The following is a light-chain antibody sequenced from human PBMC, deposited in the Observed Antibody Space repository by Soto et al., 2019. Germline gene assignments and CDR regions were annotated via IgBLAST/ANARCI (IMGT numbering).Light chain of an antibody. CDR1: QSCLYSSNNKNY. V-gene: IGKV4-1*01. J-gene: IGKJ4*01. CDR2: WAS. CDR3: QQYYSAPLT. Sequence: DVVMTQSPTYLAVSLGEKGTIDCKSSQSCLYSSNNKNYLAWYQQRPGQPPKLLIYWASTREFGVPDRFSGSGSGTDFTLTISSLQAEDVAVYYCQQYYSAPLTFAGGTKVAIK.